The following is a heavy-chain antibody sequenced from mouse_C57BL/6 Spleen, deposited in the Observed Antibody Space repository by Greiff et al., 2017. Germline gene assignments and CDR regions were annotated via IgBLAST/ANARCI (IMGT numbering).Heavy chain of an antibody. D-gene: IGHD1-1*01. CDR2: IHPNSGST. CDR1: GYTFTSYW. V-gene: IGHV1-64*01. Sequence: QVQLQQPGAELVKPGASVKLSCKASGYTFTSYWMHWVKQRPGQGLEWIGMIHPNSGSTNYNEKFKSKATLTVDKSSSTAYMQLSSLTSEDSAVYYCASHGSSILCYFDVWGTGTTVTVSS. CDR3: ASHGSSILCYFDV. J-gene: IGHJ1*03.